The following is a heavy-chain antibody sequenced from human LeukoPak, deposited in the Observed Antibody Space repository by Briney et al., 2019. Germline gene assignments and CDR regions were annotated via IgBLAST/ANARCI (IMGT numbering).Heavy chain of an antibody. J-gene: IGHJ4*02. V-gene: IGHV3-21*01. D-gene: IGHD3-22*01. CDR2: ISSSSSYI. CDR3: ARVLDYYYDSSGLMDY. Sequence: GGSLRLSCAASGFTLSSYSMNWVRQAPGKGLEWVSSISSSSSYIYYADSVKGRFTISRDNAKNSLYLQMNSLRAEDTAVYYCARVLDYYYDSSGLMDYWGQGTLVTVSS. CDR1: GFTLSSYS.